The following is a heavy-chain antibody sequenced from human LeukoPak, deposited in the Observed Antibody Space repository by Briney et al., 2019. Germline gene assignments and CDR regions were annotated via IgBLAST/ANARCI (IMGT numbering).Heavy chain of an antibody. CDR2: IWYDGSNK. CDR1: GFTFSSYG. Sequence: GGSLRLSCAASGFTFSSYGMHWVRQAPCKGLEWVAVIWYDGSNKYYADSVKGRFTISRDNSKNTLYLQMNSLRAEDTAVYYCAKGSCYYDSSGYSDYWGQGTLVTVSS. V-gene: IGHV3-33*06. J-gene: IGHJ4*02. D-gene: IGHD3-22*01. CDR3: AKGSCYYDSSGYSDY.